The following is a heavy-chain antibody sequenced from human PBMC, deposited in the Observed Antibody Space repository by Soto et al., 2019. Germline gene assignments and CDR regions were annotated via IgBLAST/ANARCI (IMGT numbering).Heavy chain of an antibody. Sequence: ASVKVSCKASGYTFTSYGISWVRQAPGQGLEWMGWISAYNGNTNYAQKLQGRVTMTTDTSTSTAYMELRSLRSDDTAVYYCARDNFIYYDSSGYYSIEDAFDIWGQGTMVTVSS. D-gene: IGHD3-22*01. CDR1: GYTFTSYG. J-gene: IGHJ3*02. CDR3: ARDNFIYYDSSGYYSIEDAFDI. V-gene: IGHV1-18*01. CDR2: ISAYNGNT.